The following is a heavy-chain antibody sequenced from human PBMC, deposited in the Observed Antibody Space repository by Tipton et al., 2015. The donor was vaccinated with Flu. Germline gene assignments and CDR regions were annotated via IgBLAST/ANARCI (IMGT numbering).Heavy chain of an antibody. CDR1: GGSVHRYY. CDR3: ARRTFSNYVSEPKNWFDF. Sequence: LRLSCTVSGGSVHRYYWSWIRQVPAKGLEWIGNICPGSPYYNPSLRSRVTMSVARSNDQFSLRLTSVTAADTAVYFCARRTFSNYVSEPKNWFDFWGQGTLVTVSS. CDR2: ICPGSP. D-gene: IGHD4-11*01. V-gene: IGHV4-4*08. J-gene: IGHJ5*01.